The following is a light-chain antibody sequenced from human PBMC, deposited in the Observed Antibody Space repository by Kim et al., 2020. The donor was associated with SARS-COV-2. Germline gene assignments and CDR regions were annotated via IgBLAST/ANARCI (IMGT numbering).Light chain of an antibody. CDR3: QSYDNSLSGYI. J-gene: IGLJ1*01. Sequence: QSVLTQPPSVSGAPGQRVTISCTGSSSNIGAGYDVHWYQQSPGTAPQLLIFGNSNRPSGVPARFSASKSGTSASLAISGLQAGDQTYYYCQSYDNSLSGYIFGSGTKVTVL. CDR1: SSNIGAGYD. V-gene: IGLV1-40*01. CDR2: GNS.